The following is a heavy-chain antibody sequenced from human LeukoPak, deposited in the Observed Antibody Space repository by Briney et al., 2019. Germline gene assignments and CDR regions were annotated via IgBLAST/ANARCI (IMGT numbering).Heavy chain of an antibody. D-gene: IGHD6-13*01. CDR3: ARGKRGNSIAAAGNRKGYNWFDP. Sequence: PSETLSLTCTVSGGSNSSYYWSWIRQRAGKGLEWIGRIYTSGSTNYNPSLKSRVTMSVDTSKNQFSLKLSSVTAADTAVYYCARGKRGNSIAAAGNRKGYNWFDPWGQGTLVTVSS. CDR2: IYTSGST. V-gene: IGHV4-4*07. J-gene: IGHJ5*02. CDR1: GGSNSSYY.